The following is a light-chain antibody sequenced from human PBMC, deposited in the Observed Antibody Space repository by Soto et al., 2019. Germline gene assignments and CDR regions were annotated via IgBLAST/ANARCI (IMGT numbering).Light chain of an antibody. CDR3: QQYDNWPPWT. CDR2: GAS. V-gene: IGKV3-15*01. J-gene: IGKJ1*01. CDR1: QSVSSN. Sequence: EIAMTQSPATLSVSPGERVTLSCRASQSVSSNLAWYQQKPGQAPRLLIYGASTRATGIPARFSGSGSGTEFTLTISSLQSEDFAVYYCQQYDNWPPWTFGQGTKVEIK.